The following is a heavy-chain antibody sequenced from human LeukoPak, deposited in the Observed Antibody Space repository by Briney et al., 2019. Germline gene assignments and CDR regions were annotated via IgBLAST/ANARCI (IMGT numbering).Heavy chain of an antibody. D-gene: IGHD3-22*01. Sequence: GGSLRLSCAASGFTFSSYSMNWVRQAPGKGLEWVSYISSSSSTIYYADSVKGRFTISRDNAKNSLYLQMNSLRAEDTAVYYCARGYYYDSSGYIPGYWGQGTLVTVSS. CDR3: ARGYYYDSSGYIPGY. J-gene: IGHJ4*02. CDR1: GFTFSSYS. V-gene: IGHV3-48*01. CDR2: ISSSSSTI.